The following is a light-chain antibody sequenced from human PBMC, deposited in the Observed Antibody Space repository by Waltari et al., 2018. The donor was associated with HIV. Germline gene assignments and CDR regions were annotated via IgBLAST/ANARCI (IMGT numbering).Light chain of an antibody. Sequence: SYELTQPPSVSVSPGQTARITCSGDALPKXYVYWYQQKPGQAPGLVIYKDSERPLGIPERFSGSSSGTTVTLTISGVQAEDGADYFCQSADSSGTFVVFGGGTKLTVL. V-gene: IGLV3-25*03. CDR3: QSADSSGTFVV. CDR1: ALPKXY. CDR2: KDS. J-gene: IGLJ2*01.